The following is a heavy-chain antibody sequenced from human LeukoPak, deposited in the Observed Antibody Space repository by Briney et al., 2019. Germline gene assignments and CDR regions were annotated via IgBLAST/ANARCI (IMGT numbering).Heavy chain of an antibody. CDR3: AGQKCSGGSCDREI. J-gene: IGHJ4*02. CDR2: ISADSGKT. CDR1: GYSFASYA. V-gene: IGHV1-18*01. Sequence: ASVKVSCKAPGYSFASYAISWVRQAPGQGLEWMGWISADSGKTDYAQKFQGRVIMTTDTSTSTAYMELMSLRSDDTAVYYCAGQKCSGGSCDREIWGQGTLVTVSS. D-gene: IGHD2-15*01.